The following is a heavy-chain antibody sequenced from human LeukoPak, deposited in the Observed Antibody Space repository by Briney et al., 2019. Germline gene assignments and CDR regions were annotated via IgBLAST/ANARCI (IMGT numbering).Heavy chain of an antibody. J-gene: IGHJ6*03. Sequence: WVRQAPGKGLEWIGSIHYSGSTNYNPSLKSRVTISVDTSKNQFSLKLSSVTAADTAVYYCARGYCSGGSCYSYYYYNYMDVWGKGTTVTVSS. CDR3: ARGYCSGGSCYSYYYYNYMDV. CDR2: IHYSGST. D-gene: IGHD2-15*01. V-gene: IGHV4-39*07.